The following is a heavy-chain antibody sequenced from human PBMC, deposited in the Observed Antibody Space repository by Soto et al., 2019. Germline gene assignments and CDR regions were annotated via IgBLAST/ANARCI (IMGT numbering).Heavy chain of an antibody. Sequence: GGSVRLSCAASGFTFSSYDMHWVRQATGKGLEWVSAIGTAGDTYYPGSVKGRFTISRENAKNSLYLQMNSLRAGDTAVYYCARPVKNCSGGSCYAYFDYWGQGTLVTVSS. CDR2: IGTAGDT. J-gene: IGHJ4*02. V-gene: IGHV3-13*01. CDR3: ARPVKNCSGGSCYAYFDY. D-gene: IGHD2-15*01. CDR1: GFTFSSYD.